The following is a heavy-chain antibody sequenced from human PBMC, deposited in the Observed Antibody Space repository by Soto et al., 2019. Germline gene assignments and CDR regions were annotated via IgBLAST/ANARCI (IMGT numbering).Heavy chain of an antibody. D-gene: IGHD2-15*01. CDR2: ISGSGGST. Sequence: GGSLRLSCAASGFTFSSYAMSWVRQAPGKGLEWVSAISGSGGSTYYADSVKGRFTISRDNSKNTLYLQMNSLRAEDTAVYYCAKDPGSVGYCSGGSCYGVGDYWGQGTLVTVSS. CDR3: AKDPGSVGYCSGGSCYGVGDY. J-gene: IGHJ4*02. V-gene: IGHV3-23*01. CDR1: GFTFSSYA.